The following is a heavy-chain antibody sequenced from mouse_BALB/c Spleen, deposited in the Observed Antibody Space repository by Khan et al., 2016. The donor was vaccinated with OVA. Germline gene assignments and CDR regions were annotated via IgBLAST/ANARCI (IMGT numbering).Heavy chain of an antibody. CDR3: ARTARIKY. D-gene: IGHD1-2*01. CDR2: ISYSGST. CDR1: GYSITSGYG. J-gene: IGHJ2*01. Sequence: EVQLVESGPGLVKPSQSLSLTCTVTGYSITSGYGWNWIRQFPGNKLEWMGYISYSGSTNYNPSLKSRISITRDTSKNQFFLRLNSVTTEDTATYYCARTARIKYWGQGTTLTASS. V-gene: IGHV3-2*02.